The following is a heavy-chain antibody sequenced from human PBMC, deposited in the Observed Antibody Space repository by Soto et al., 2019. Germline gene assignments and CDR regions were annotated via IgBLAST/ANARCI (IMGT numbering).Heavy chain of an antibody. Sequence: EVQLLESGGGLVQPGESLRLSCAASGFTFSSDAMSWVRQAPGKGLEWVSVISGSDDSRYYADSVKGRFTISRDNSKNTLYLQMNSLRAEDTAVYYCAKRSSSSTFDYWGQGTLVTVSS. D-gene: IGHD6-6*01. CDR3: AKRSSSSTFDY. CDR1: GFTFSSDA. V-gene: IGHV3-23*01. CDR2: ISGSDDSR. J-gene: IGHJ4*02.